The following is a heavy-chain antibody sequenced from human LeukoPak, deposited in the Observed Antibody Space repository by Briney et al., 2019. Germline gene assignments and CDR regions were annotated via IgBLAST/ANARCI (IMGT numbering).Heavy chain of an antibody. CDR2: IYPGDSDT. V-gene: IGHV5-51*01. D-gene: IGHD6-19*01. J-gene: IGHJ3*02. Sequence: GESLKISCKGSGYSFISYWIGWVRQMPGKGLEWMGIIYPGDSDTRHSPSFQGQVTISADKSISTAYLQRSSLKASDTAIYYCARMRVAGTSDAFDIWGQGTMVTVSS. CDR1: GYSFISYW. CDR3: ARMRVAGTSDAFDI.